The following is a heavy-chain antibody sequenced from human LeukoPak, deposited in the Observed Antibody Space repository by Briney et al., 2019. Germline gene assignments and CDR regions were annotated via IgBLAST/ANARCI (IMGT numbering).Heavy chain of an antibody. V-gene: IGHV4-39*07. J-gene: IGHJ4*02. CDR1: GDSISSSSYY. Sequence: SETLSLTCTVSGDSISSSSYYWGWIRQPPGKGLEWIGNIYYSGSTYYNPSLKSRVTISVDTSKNQFSLKLSPVTAADTAVYYCARASMTRYYFDYWGQGTLVTVSS. D-gene: IGHD2-21*01. CDR2: IYYSGST. CDR3: ARASMTRYYFDY.